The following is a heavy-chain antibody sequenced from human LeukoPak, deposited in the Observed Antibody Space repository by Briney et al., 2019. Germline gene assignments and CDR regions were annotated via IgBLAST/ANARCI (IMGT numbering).Heavy chain of an antibody. CDR1: GSSIRNIW. CDR3: ASHSSYWLLGY. Sequence: PGGSLRLSCVASGSSIRNIWMSWVRQAPGKGPEWVGRIRSKGDGGTTDYAAPVKGRFIISRDDSKDTLYLQMNSLDTDDTAVYFCASHSSYWLLGYWGQGTLVTVSS. D-gene: IGHD2-8*02. J-gene: IGHJ4*02. CDR2: IRSKGDGGTT. V-gene: IGHV3-15*01.